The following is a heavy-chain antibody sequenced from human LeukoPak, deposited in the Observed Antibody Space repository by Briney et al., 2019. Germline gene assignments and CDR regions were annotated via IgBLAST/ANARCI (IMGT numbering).Heavy chain of an antibody. CDR3: ARRRSYYYDSSGYFDY. Sequence: SETLSLTCAVYGGSFSGYYWSWIRQPPGKGLEWIGEINHSRSTNYNPSLKSRVTISVDTSKNQFSLKLSSVTAADTAVYYCARRRSYYYDSSGYFDYWGQGTLVTVSS. J-gene: IGHJ4*02. V-gene: IGHV4-34*01. CDR2: INHSRST. D-gene: IGHD3-22*01. CDR1: GGSFSGYY.